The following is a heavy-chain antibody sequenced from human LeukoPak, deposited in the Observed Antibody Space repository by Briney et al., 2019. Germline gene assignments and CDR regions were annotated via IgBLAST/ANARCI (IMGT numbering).Heavy chain of an antibody. CDR1: GGSFSGYY. CDR2: INHSGST. CDR3: ARGGWSLRFDN. V-gene: IGHV4-34*01. J-gene: IGHJ4*02. D-gene: IGHD6-19*01. Sequence: PSETLSLTCAVSGGSFSGYYWSWIRQPPGKGLEWIGEINHSGSTNYNPSLKSRVTISVDTPKNQFSLKLSSVTAADTAVYYCARGGWSLRFDNWGQGTLVTVSS.